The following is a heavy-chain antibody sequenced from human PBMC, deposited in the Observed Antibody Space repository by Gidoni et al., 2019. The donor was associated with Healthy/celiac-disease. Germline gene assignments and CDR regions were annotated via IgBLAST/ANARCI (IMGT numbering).Heavy chain of an antibody. CDR3: GRDRSRYYGSGSYNAFDI. V-gene: IGHV1-18*01. D-gene: IGHD3-10*01. CDR2: ISAYNGNT. J-gene: IGHJ3*02. Sequence: QVQLVQSGAEVKKPGASVKVSCKASGYPFASYGISWVRQAPGQWLEWMGWISAYNGNTNYAQKLQGRVTMNTDTSTSTAYMELRSLRSDDKAVYYWGRDRSRYYGSGSYNAFDIWGQGTMVTVSS. CDR1: GYPFASYG.